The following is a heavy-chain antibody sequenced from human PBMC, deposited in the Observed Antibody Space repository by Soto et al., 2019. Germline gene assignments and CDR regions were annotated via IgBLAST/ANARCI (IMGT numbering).Heavy chain of an antibody. D-gene: IGHD3-10*01. V-gene: IGHV4-4*02. Sequence: ASETLSLTCTVSCGSIRSSNWWSWVRQPPGKGLEWIGEIYHSGSTNYNPSLESRVTISVDKSKNQFSLKLSSLTAADTAVYYCAKASGWFGEFDYWGQGTLVTVSS. CDR3: AKASGWFGEFDY. CDR2: IYHSGST. J-gene: IGHJ4*02. CDR1: CGSIRSSNW.